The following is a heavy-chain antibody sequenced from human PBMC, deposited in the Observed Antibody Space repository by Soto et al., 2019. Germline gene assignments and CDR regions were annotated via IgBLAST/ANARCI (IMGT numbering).Heavy chain of an antibody. V-gene: IGHV3-30-3*01. J-gene: IGHJ4*02. CDR1: GFTFSSYA. CDR2: ISYDGSNK. D-gene: IGHD6-13*01. CDR3: ARDRICSSSWYDY. Sequence: PGGSLRLSCAASGFTFSSYAMHWVRQAPGKGLEWVAVISYDGSNKYYADSVKGRFTISRDNPKNTLYLQMNSLRAEDTAVYYCARDRICSSSWYDYWGQGTLVTVSS.